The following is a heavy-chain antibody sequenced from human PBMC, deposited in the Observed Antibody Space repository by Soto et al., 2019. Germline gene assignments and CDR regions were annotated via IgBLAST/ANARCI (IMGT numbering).Heavy chain of an antibody. Sequence: GESLLLSGSAAGFTFSTHWMHWIRQVPGKGLEWVSRINSDASHTYYADSVKGRFTISRDNSKNTLYLQMNSLRAEDTAVYYCAKGGGEFDFWGQGTLVTVSS. V-gene: IGHV3-74*01. J-gene: IGHJ4*02. CDR3: AKGGGEFDF. CDR1: GFTFSTHW. CDR2: INSDASHT.